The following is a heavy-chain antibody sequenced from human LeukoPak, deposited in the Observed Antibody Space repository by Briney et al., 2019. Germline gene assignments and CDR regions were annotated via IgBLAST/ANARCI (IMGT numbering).Heavy chain of an antibody. CDR3: ARAHNDYGDYSFDY. CDR1: EYTFTGYY. CDR2: INPNSGGT. Sequence: ASVKVSCKASEYTFTGYYMHWVRQAPGQGLEWMGWINPNSGGTNYVQKFQGRVTMTRDTSDSTAYMELSRLRSDDTAVYYCARAHNDYGDYSFDYWGQGTLVTVSS. D-gene: IGHD4-17*01. J-gene: IGHJ4*02. V-gene: IGHV1-2*02.